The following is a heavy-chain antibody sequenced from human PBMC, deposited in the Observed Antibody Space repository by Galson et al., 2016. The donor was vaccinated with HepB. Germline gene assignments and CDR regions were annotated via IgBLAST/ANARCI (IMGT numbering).Heavy chain of an antibody. CDR1: GFTFSSYS. D-gene: IGHD7-27*01. J-gene: IGHJ4*02. Sequence: SLRLSCAASGFTFSSYSMNWVRQAPGKGLEWVSYISSGAIYYSDSVKGRFTISRDNAKNSLYLQMNSLRAEDTAVYYCARDHLWAFEYWGQGTLVTVSS. CDR2: ISSGAI. V-gene: IGHV3-48*04. CDR3: ARDHLWAFEY.